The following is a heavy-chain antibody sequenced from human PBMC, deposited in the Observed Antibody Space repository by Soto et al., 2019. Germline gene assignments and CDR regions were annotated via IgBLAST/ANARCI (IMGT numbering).Heavy chain of an antibody. Sequence: GGSLRLSCAASGFTFSSYAMSWVRQAPGKGLEWVSGISGSGGSTYYADSVKGRFTISRDNSKNTLYLQMNSLRAEDTAVYTCAKDSLGGGLNLGTQKYYGLDVWGQGNTVTVSS. CDR1: GFTFSSYA. V-gene: IGHV3-23*01. CDR3: AKDSLGGGLNLGTQKYYGLDV. CDR2: ISGSGGST. D-gene: IGHD3-16*01. J-gene: IGHJ6*02.